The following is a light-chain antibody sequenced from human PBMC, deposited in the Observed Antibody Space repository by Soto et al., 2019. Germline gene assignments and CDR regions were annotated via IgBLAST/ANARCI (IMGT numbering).Light chain of an antibody. V-gene: IGKV1-27*01. CDR1: QYISNY. CDR2: AAS. CDR3: QKYNSAPPT. Sequence: DIQMTQSPSSLSASVGDRVTITCRASQYISNYLAWYQQKPGKVPKLLIYAASTLQSGVPSRFSGSGSGTDLTLTISSLQPEDVATYYCQKYNSAPPTFGQGTKVEIK. J-gene: IGKJ1*01.